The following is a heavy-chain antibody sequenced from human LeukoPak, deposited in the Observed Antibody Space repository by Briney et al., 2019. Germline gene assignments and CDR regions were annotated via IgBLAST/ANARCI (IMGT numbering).Heavy chain of an antibody. Sequence: SETLSLTCTVSGGSISSYYWSWIRQPPGKGLEWIGYIYYSGSTNYNPSLKSRVTISVDTSKNQFSLKLSSVTAADMAVYYCARVGGYCSSTSCYGDIWGQGTMVTVSS. J-gene: IGHJ3*02. V-gene: IGHV4-59*01. CDR2: IYYSGST. D-gene: IGHD2-2*01. CDR1: GGSISSYY. CDR3: ARVGGYCSSTSCYGDI.